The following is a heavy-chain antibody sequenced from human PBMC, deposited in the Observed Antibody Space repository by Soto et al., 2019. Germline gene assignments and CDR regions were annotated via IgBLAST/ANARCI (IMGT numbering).Heavy chain of an antibody. CDR2: ISSSSSYI. J-gene: IGHJ5*02. CDR1: GFTFDDYT. CDR3: ARGMWGWANWFDP. D-gene: IGHD2-21*01. Sequence: EVQLVESGGVVVQPGGSLRLSCAASGFTFDDYTMHWVRQAPGKGLEWVSSISSSSSYIYYADSVKGRFTISRDNAKNSLYLQMNSLRAEDTAVYYCARGMWGWANWFDPWGQGTLVTVSS. V-gene: IGHV3-21*01.